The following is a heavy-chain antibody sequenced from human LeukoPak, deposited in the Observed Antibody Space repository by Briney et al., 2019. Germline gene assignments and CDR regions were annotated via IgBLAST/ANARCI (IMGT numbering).Heavy chain of an antibody. D-gene: IGHD2-2*01. CDR1: GDSFSSNSVA. J-gene: IGHJ4*02. CDR2: TYYRSRWYH. CDR3: ARDLYCSNFACSFDC. V-gene: IGHV6-1*01. Sequence: SQTLSLTCAISGDSFSSNSVAWNWIRQSPSRGLEWLGRTYYRSRWYHEYAAAVNSRLTINPDTSKNQFFLQLNSVTPEDTAVYYCARDLYCSNFACSFDCWGQGTLVTVSS.